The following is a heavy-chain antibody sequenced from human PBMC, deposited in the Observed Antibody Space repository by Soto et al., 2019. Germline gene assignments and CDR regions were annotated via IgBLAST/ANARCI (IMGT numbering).Heavy chain of an antibody. V-gene: IGHV6-1*01. CDR3: ARGIAAAGTFRYYYYYGMDV. J-gene: IGHJ6*02. CDR1: GDSVSSNSAA. CDR2: TYYRSKWYN. Sequence: HTLSLTCAISGDSVSSNSAAWNWIRQSPSRGLEWLGRTYYRSKWYNDYAVSVKSRITINPDTSKNQFSLQLNSVTPEDTAVYYCARGIAAAGTFRYYYYYGMDVWGQGTTVTVSS. D-gene: IGHD6-13*01.